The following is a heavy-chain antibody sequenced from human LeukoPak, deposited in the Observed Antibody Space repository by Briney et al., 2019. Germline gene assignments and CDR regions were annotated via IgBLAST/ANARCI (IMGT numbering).Heavy chain of an antibody. CDR2: ISYDGSNK. CDR3: AIDYGDIVATISSYYYGMDV. Sequence: GGSLRLSCAASGFAFSTYDIHWVRQAPGKGLEWVAVISYDGSNKYYADSVKGRFTISRDNSKNTLFLQMNSLRAEDTAVYYCAIDYGDIVATISSYYYGMDVWGQGTTVTVSS. D-gene: IGHD5-12*01. J-gene: IGHJ6*02. CDR1: GFAFSTYD. V-gene: IGHV3-30*04.